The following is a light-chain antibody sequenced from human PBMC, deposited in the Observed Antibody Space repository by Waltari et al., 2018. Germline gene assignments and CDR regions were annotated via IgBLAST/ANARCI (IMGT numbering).Light chain of an antibody. CDR1: QSISRY. CDR2: GAY. Sequence: ESVFTQSPGTLSLSPGESATLCCRASQSISRYLTWYQQKPGPAPRLLIYGAYTRATGIPDRFRGSGCGTYFSLTSSRLDPEYFAVYFCQQHVRLPATFGQGTKVEIK. V-gene: IGKV3-20*01. J-gene: IGKJ1*01. CDR3: QQHVRLPAT.